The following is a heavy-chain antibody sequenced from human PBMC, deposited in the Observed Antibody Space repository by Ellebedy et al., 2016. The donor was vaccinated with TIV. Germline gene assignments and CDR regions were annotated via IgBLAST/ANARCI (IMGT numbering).Heavy chain of an antibody. CDR1: GFTFRNSG. CDR3: AKVNVEDYGDYRYFDL. Sequence: GGSLRLXCAASGFTFRNSGMHWVRQAPGKGLEWVANIKQDGGEKYYVDSVKGRFTMSRDNAKNSLYLQMNSLRAEDTAVYNCAKVNVEDYGDYRYFDLWGRGTLVTVSS. CDR2: IKQDGGEK. V-gene: IGHV3-7*03. J-gene: IGHJ2*01. D-gene: IGHD4-17*01.